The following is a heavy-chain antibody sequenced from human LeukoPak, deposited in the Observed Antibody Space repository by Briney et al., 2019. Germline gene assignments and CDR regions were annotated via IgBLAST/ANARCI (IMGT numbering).Heavy chain of an antibody. CDR2: INPDSGTT. Sequence: ASVKVSCKASGYSSTDYYIHWVRQAPGQGLEWIGGINPDSGTTRDAEKFQGRVTMTRDTSFRTAYMELGGLRSDDTAVYYCARDLQGYYGSGRRFDYWGQGTLVTVSS. CDR3: ARDLQGYYGSGRRFDY. V-gene: IGHV1-2*02. D-gene: IGHD3-10*01. J-gene: IGHJ4*02. CDR1: GYSSTDYY.